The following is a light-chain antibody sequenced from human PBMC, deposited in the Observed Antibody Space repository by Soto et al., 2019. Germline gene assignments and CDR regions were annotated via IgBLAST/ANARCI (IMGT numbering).Light chain of an antibody. CDR2: EVS. J-gene: IGLJ2*01. CDR3: SSYTSGSTLVV. Sequence: QSALTQPASVSGSPGQSITISCTGTSSDVGGYNYVSWYQHHPGKAPKLMIYEVSNRPSGVSYRFSGSKSGNTASLTISGLQAEDEADYYCSSYTSGSTLVVFGGGTKVTVL. CDR1: SSDVGGYNY. V-gene: IGLV2-14*01.